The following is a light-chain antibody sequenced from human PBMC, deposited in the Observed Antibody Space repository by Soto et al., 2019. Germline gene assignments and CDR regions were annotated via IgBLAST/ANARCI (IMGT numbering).Light chain of an antibody. Sequence: QSALTQPRSVSGSPAQSVTISCTGTSSDVGRYNSVSWYQQHPGKAPKLMIYDVNNRPSGVPDRLSGSKSGNTASLTISGLQAEHEADSHRCSYVGRGLVFGGRTKLTVL. J-gene: IGLJ2*01. CDR3: CSYVGRGLV. CDR1: SSDVGRYNS. V-gene: IGLV2-11*01. CDR2: DVN.